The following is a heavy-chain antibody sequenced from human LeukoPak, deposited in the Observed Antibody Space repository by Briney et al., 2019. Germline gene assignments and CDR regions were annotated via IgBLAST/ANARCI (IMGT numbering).Heavy chain of an antibody. CDR2: IGASGEST. CDR1: GFTFSSYA. V-gene: IGHV3-23*01. Sequence: GGSLRLSCAASGFTFSSYAMSWVRQAPDKGLEWVSLIGASGESTYYADSVKGRFTISRDNSKNTLSLQMNSLRVEDTAMYFCAKDIQLSTWGLGTMVTVSS. J-gene: IGHJ3*01. CDR3: AKDIQLST. D-gene: IGHD5-24*01.